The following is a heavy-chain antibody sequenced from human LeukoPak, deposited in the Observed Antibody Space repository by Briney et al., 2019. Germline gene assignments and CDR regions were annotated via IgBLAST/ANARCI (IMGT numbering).Heavy chain of an antibody. D-gene: IGHD6-13*01. CDR1: GYTFTGYY. Sequence: ASVKVSCKASGYTFTGYYMHWVRQAPGQGLEWMGWINPNSGGTNYAQKFQGRVTMTRDTSISTAYMELSRLRSDDTAVYYCARDHAASSSSWYDFDYWGQGTLVTVSS. J-gene: IGHJ4*02. V-gene: IGHV1-2*02. CDR2: INPNSGGT. CDR3: ARDHAASSSSWYDFDY.